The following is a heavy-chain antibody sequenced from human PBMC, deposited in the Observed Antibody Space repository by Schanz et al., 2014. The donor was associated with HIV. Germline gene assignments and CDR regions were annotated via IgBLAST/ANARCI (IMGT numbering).Heavy chain of an antibody. CDR1: GFTISSNY. CDR2: VYIGDST. J-gene: IGHJ4*02. V-gene: IGHV3-53*02. CDR3: AAGLIRYFFDY. D-gene: IGHD2-21*01. Sequence: EVQLVETGGGLIQPGGSLRLSCAVSGFTISSNYMSWVRQAPGKGLEWVSVVYIGDSTFYANSVKGRFTISRDDSKNTLYLQMNSLRAEDPAMYYCAAGLIRYFFDYWGQGTLVTVSS.